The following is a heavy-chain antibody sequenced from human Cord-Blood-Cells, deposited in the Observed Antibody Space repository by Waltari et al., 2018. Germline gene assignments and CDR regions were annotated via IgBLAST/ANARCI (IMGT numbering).Heavy chain of an antibody. CDR2: INHRGRT. J-gene: IGHJ4*02. CDR3: ARVLRFLEWLFDY. Sequence: QVQLQQWGAGLLKPSETLSLTCAVYGGSFSGYYWSWIRQPPGTGLEWIWEINHRGRTNYNPTLKSRVTISVHTSKNQFSLKLSSVTAADTDVYYCARVLRFLEWLFDYWGQGTLVTVSS. CDR1: GGSFSGYY. D-gene: IGHD3-3*01. V-gene: IGHV4-34*01.